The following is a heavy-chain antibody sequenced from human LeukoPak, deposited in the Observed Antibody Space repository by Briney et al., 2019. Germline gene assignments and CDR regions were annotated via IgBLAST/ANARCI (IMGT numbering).Heavy chain of an antibody. CDR1: GFTLSDYY. Sequence: ASVKVSCKASGFTLSDYYLHWVRQAPGQGLEWLGWINPNSGVTKSVQKFQGRVTMTRDTSISTAYLELSSLRFDDTAVYYCARDQIPVAGIFFDYWGQGTLVTVSS. CDR2: INPNSGVT. D-gene: IGHD6-19*01. V-gene: IGHV1-2*02. CDR3: ARDQIPVAGIFFDY. J-gene: IGHJ4*02.